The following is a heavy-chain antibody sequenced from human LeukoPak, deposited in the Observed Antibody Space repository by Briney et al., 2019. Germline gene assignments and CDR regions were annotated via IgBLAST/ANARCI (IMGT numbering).Heavy chain of an antibody. CDR3: ARDNGYSYGYQLDY. CDR2: ICTAGGT. D-gene: IGHD5-18*01. V-gene: IGHV3-13*01. CDR1: GFTFSSYD. J-gene: IGHJ4*02. Sequence: GGSLRLSCAASGFTFSSYDMHWVRQATGKGLEWVSAICTAGGTYYTCSVNGRFTISRENAKNSLYPQMNSLRAGDTAVYYCARDNGYSYGYQLDYWGQGTLVPVSS.